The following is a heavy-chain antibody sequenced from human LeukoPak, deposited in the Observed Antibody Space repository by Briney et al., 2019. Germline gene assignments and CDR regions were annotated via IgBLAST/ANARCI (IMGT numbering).Heavy chain of an antibody. J-gene: IGHJ4*02. D-gene: IGHD5-24*01. V-gene: IGHV3-23*01. CDR2: ISGSGGST. CDR3: AKEEGEDGYNYYFDY. Sequence: PGGSLRLSCAASGFTFSSYAMSWVRQAPGKGLEWVSAISGSGGSTYYADSVKGRFTISRDNSKNALYLQMNSLRAEDTAVYYCAKEEGEDGYNYYFDYWGQGTLVTVSS. CDR1: GFTFSSYA.